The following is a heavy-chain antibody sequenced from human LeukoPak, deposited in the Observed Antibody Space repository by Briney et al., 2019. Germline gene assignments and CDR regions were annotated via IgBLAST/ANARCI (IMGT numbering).Heavy chain of an antibody. D-gene: IGHD3-10*01. Sequence: SGALSLTCAVSGGSISSSNWWSWVRQPPGKGLEWIGEIYHSGSTNYNPSLKSRLTISVDKYKNQFSLKLSSVTAADTTVYYCASIGRGADAFYYFDYWGQGTLLTVPS. CDR1: GGSISSSNW. CDR3: ASIGRGADAFYYFDY. J-gene: IGHJ4*02. CDR2: IYHSGST. V-gene: IGHV4-4*02.